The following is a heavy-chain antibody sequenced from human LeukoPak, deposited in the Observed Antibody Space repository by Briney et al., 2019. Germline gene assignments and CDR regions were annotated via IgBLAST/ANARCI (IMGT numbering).Heavy chain of an antibody. CDR1: GDSVSSNSAA. Sequence: SQTLSLTCVISGDSVSSNSAAWNWIRQSPSRGLEWLGRTYYRSKWYNDYAVSVKSRIIINPDTSKNQFSLQLNSVTPEDTAVYYCASSQHAVAAADSWFDPWGQGTLVTVSS. CDR3: ASSQHAVAAADSWFDP. D-gene: IGHD6-13*01. J-gene: IGHJ5*02. V-gene: IGHV6-1*01. CDR2: TYYRSKWYN.